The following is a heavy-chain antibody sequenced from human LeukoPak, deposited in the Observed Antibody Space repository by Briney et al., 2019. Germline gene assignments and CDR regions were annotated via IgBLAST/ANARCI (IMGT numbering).Heavy chain of an antibody. CDR3: ARVRRLMQTFDV. CDR2: INPNSGGT. D-gene: IGHD4/OR15-4a*01. CDR1: GYTFTGYY. J-gene: IGHJ3*01. Sequence: ASVKVSCKASGYTFTGYYMHWVRQAPGQGLEWMGWINPNSGGTNYAQKFQGRVTMTRDTSISTAYMELSGLTSDDTAAFYCARVRRLMQTFDVWGQGTMVTVSS. V-gene: IGHV1-2*02.